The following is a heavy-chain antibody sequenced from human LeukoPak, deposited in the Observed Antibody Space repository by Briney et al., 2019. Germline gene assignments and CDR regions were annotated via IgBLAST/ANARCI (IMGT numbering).Heavy chain of an antibody. CDR3: ARGLATTGEDY. CDR2: ILRDGIT. CDR1: GFTFSSYS. D-gene: IGHD1-1*01. J-gene: IGHJ4*02. V-gene: IGHV3-53*04. Sequence: GGSLRLSCAASGFTFSSYSMNWVRQAPGKGLEWVSVILRDGITHHADSMKDRFTISRHFSTNTLNLHMTNLRPDDTAVYYCARGLATTGEDYWGQGTLVIVSS.